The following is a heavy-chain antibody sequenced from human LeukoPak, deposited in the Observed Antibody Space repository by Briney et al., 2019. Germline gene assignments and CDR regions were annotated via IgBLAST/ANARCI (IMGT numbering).Heavy chain of an antibody. CDR2: ISSTSSYI. V-gene: IGHV3-21*04. Sequence: GGSLRLSCAASGFTVSSKYMSWVRQAPGKGLEWVSSISSTSSYIYYADSVKGRFTISRDNAKNSLYLQMNSLRAEDTAVYYFARGPGAITQEAFDYWGQGTLVTVSS. CDR3: ARGPGAITQEAFDY. CDR1: GFTVSSKY. J-gene: IGHJ4*02. D-gene: IGHD1-26*01.